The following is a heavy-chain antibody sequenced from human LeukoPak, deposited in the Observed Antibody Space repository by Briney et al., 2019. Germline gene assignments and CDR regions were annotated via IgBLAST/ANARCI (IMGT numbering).Heavy chain of an antibody. CDR1: GGTFSSYT. CDR3: ARDTELRYFDWLSRAPYYFDY. D-gene: IGHD3-9*01. J-gene: IGHJ4*02. Sequence: GSSVKVSCKASGGTFSSYTISWVRQAPGQGLEWMGRIIPILGIANYAQKFQGRVTITADKSTSTAYMELSSLRSEDTAVYYCARDTELRYFDWLSRAPYYFDYWGQGTLVTVSS. CDR2: IIPILGIA. V-gene: IGHV1-69*04.